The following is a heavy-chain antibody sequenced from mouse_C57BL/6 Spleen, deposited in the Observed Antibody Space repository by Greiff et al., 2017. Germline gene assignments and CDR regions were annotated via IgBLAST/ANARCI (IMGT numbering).Heavy chain of an antibody. Sequence: EVQLKESGPELVKPGASVKISCKASGYSFTGYYMNWVKQSPEKSLEWIGEINPSTGGTTYNQKFKAKATLTVDKSSSTAYMQLKSLTSEDSAVYYCARSPSYYSNYVGYWGQGTTLTVSS. CDR3: ARSPSYYSNYVGY. CDR1: GYSFTGYY. D-gene: IGHD2-5*01. J-gene: IGHJ2*01. V-gene: IGHV1-42*01. CDR2: INPSTGGT.